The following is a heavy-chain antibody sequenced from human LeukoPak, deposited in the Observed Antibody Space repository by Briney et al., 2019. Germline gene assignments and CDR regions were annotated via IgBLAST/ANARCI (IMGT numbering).Heavy chain of an antibody. J-gene: IGHJ4*02. CDR2: IYHSGNT. V-gene: IGHV4-38-2*02. D-gene: IGHD3-22*01. Sequence: SETLSLTCTVSGYSISGGYYWGWVRQPPGKGLEWIGSIYHSGNTFYNPSLKSRVSISVDTSKNQFSLKLSSVTAADTAFYYCARESKYYYEGGTYYYSTVSDYWGQGTLVTVSS. CDR3: ARESKYYYEGGTYYYSTVSDY. CDR1: GYSISGGYY.